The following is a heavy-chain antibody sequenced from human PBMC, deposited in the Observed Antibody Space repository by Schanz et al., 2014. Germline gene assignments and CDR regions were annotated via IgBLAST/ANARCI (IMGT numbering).Heavy chain of an antibody. D-gene: IGHD2-15*01. CDR3: AKGMGYCSGGTCYDYYYYGLDV. Sequence: QVQLVESGGGLVKPGGSLRLSCAASGFTVSSNHMSWVRQAPGKGLEWVAVIWSDGSGKYYADSVKGRFTISRDNSENTLYLQMNSLSADDTAVFYCAKGMGYCSGGTCYDYYYYGLDVWGQGTTVTVSS. CDR1: GFTVSSNH. J-gene: IGHJ6*02. V-gene: IGHV3-33*06. CDR2: IWSDGSGK.